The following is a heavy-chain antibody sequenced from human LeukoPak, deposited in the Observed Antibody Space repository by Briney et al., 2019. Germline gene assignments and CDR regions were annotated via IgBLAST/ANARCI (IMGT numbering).Heavy chain of an antibody. CDR3: ARTMITFGGVIVIPFDY. J-gene: IGHJ4*02. CDR1: GFTFSSYS. CDR2: ISSSSSTI. D-gene: IGHD3-16*02. V-gene: IGHV3-48*04. Sequence: GGSLRLSCAASGFTFSSYSMNWVRQAPGKGLEWVSYISSSSSTIYYADSVKGRFTISRDNAKNSLYLQMNSLRAEDTAVYYCARTMITFGGVIVIPFDYWGQGTLVTVSS.